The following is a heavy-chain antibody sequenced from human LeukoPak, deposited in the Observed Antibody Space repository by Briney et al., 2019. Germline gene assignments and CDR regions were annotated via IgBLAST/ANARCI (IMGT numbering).Heavy chain of an antibody. Sequence: ASVKVSCKASGGTFSSYAISWVRQAPGQGLEWMGWINPNSGGTNYAQKFQGWVTMTRDTSISTAYMELSRLRSDDTAVYYCARGGGMDVWGQGTTVTVSS. CDR1: GGTFSSYA. V-gene: IGHV1-2*04. D-gene: IGHD3-16*01. J-gene: IGHJ6*02. CDR2: INPNSGGT. CDR3: ARGGGMDV.